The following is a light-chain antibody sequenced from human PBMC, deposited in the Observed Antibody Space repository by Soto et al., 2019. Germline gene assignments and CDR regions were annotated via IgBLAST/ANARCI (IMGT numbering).Light chain of an antibody. CDR1: QSISSY. J-gene: IGKJ4*01. Sequence: DIQMTQSPSSLSASVGDRVTITCRASQSISSYLNWYQQKPGKAPKLLIYAASSLQSGVPSMFSGRGYGTDFTLTISSPPPGDFATYYWQQSYRTPAPGTFGGGTKVEIK. V-gene: IGKV1-39*01. CDR3: QQSYRTPAPGT. CDR2: AAS.